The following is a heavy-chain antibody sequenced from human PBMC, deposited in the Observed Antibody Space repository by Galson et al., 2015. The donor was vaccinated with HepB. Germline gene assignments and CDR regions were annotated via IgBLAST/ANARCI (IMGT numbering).Heavy chain of an antibody. D-gene: IGHD3-3*01. CDR3: ARVRTIFGVVIEPDYMDV. Sequence: SVKVSCKASGYTFTSYGISWVRQAPGQGLEWMGWISAYNGNTNYAQKLQGRVTMTTDTSTSTAYMELRSLRSDDTAVYYCARVRTIFGVVIEPDYMDVWGKWTTVTVSS. CDR2: ISAYNGNT. CDR1: GYTFTSYG. J-gene: IGHJ6*03. V-gene: IGHV1-18*01.